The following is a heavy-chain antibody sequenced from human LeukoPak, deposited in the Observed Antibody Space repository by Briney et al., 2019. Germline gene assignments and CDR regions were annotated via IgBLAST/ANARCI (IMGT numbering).Heavy chain of an antibody. V-gene: IGHV1-69*04. J-gene: IGHJ5*02. Sequence: SVKVSCKASGGTFRSYTIRWVRQAPGQGPEWTARIIPILAIGNYAQKLQGRVTITADKSTSTAYVDLSSLKSDDTAMFYCARDRAIAVAGTFGHWFDPWGQGTLVTVSS. D-gene: IGHD6-19*01. CDR2: IIPILAIG. CDR1: GGTFRSYT. CDR3: ARDRAIAVAGTFGHWFDP.